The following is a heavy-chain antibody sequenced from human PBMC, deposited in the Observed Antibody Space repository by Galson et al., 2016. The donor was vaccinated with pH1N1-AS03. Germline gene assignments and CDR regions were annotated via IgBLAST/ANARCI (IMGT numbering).Heavy chain of an antibody. J-gene: IGHJ4*02. Sequence: SLRLSCAASGFTISNFGMLWVRQAPGQGLEWVAIISFDGTNKYYADSVKGRFSISRDNSKNTLFLQMSALRAEDTAVYYCANDFNYDFWSGYSFDWGQGALVTVSS. D-gene: IGHD3/OR15-3a*01. CDR1: GFTISNFG. CDR3: ANDFNYDFWSGYSFD. V-gene: IGHV3-30*18. CDR2: ISFDGTNK.